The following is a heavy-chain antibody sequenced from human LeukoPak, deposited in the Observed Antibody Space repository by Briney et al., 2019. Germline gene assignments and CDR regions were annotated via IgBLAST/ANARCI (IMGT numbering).Heavy chain of an antibody. J-gene: IGHJ2*01. Sequence: SETLSLTCTVSGGSISSSSYYWGWIRQPPGKGLEWIGSIYYSGGTYYNPSLQSRVTISVDTSKNQFSLKLSSVTAADTAVYYCASPPVGYCSSTSCPSYWYFDLWGRGTLVTVSS. D-gene: IGHD2-2*01. CDR1: GGSISSSSYY. CDR2: IYYSGGT. V-gene: IGHV4-39*07. CDR3: ASPPVGYCSSTSCPSYWYFDL.